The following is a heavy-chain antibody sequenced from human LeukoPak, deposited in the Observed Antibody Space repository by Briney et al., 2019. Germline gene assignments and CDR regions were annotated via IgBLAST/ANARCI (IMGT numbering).Heavy chain of an antibody. CDR1: GGSISRGSYY. CDR2: IYTSGST. V-gene: IGHV4-61*02. CDR3: ARTLYYYDSSGYDTFDY. D-gene: IGHD3-22*01. J-gene: IGHJ4*02. Sequence: SQTLSLTCTVSGGSISRGSYYWSWIRQPAGKGLEWIGRIYTSGSTNYNPSLKSRVTISVDTSKNQFSLKLSSVTAADTAVYYCARTLYYYDSSGYDTFDYWGQGTLVTVSS.